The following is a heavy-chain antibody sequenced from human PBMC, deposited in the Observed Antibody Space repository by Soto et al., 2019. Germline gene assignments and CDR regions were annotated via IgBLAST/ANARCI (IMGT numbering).Heavy chain of an antibody. CDR3: AKSDVAYCSGGSCYSGDYFDY. V-gene: IGHV3-30*18. CDR1: GFTFSSYG. J-gene: IGHJ4*02. Sequence: GSLRLSCAASGFTFSSYGMHWVRQAPGKGLEWVAVISYDGSNKYYADSVKGRFTISRDNSKNTLYLQMNSLRAEDTAVYYCAKSDVAYCSGGSCYSGDYFDYWGQGTLVTVSS. D-gene: IGHD2-15*01. CDR2: ISYDGSNK.